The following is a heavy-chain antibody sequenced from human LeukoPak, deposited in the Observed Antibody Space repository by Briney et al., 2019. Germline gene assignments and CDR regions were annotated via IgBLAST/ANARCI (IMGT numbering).Heavy chain of an antibody. Sequence: SETLSLTCAVYGGSFSDHYWSWIRQPPGKGLEWIGYIYYSGSTYYNPSLKSRVTISVDTSKNQFSLKLSSVTAADTAVYYCASPSRGDAFDIWGQGTMVTVSS. V-gene: IGHV4-34*09. CDR2: IYYSGST. CDR3: ASPSRGDAFDI. CDR1: GGSFSDHY. J-gene: IGHJ3*02.